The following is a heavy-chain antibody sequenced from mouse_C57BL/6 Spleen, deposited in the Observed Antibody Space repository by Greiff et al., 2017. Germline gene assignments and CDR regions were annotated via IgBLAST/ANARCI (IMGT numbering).Heavy chain of an antibody. J-gene: IGHJ4*01. D-gene: IGHD2-1*01. CDR3: ARFYYGNYYAMDY. CDR1: GFSLTSYG. CDR2: IWGVGST. V-gene: IGHV2-6*01. Sequence: QVQLQQSGPGLVAPSQSLSITCTVSGFSLTSYGVDWVRQSPGKGLEWLGVIWGVGSTNYNSALKSRLSISKDKSKSQVFLKMNSLQTDDTAMYYCARFYYGNYYAMDYWGQGTSVTVSS.